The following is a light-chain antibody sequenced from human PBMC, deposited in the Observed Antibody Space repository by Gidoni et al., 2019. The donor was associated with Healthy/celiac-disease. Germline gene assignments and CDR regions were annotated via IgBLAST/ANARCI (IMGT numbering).Light chain of an antibody. V-gene: IGKV1-9*01. J-gene: IGKJ5*01. CDR3: QQLNSYPPRVT. Sequence: DIQLTQSPSFLSASVGDRVTITCRASQGISSYLAWYQQKPGKAPKLLIYAASTLQSGVPSRFSGSGSGTEFTLTISSLQPEDFATYYCQQLNSYPPRVTFGQGTRLEI. CDR2: AAS. CDR1: QGISSY.